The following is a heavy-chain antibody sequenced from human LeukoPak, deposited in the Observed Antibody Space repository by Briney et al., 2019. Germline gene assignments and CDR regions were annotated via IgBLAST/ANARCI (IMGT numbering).Heavy chain of an antibody. Sequence: PRASVKVSCKASGYTFTSYAMNWVRQAPGQGLEWMGWINTNTGNPTYAQGFTGRFVFSLDTSVSTAYLQISSLKAEDTAVYYCARGSRVNYYYMDVWGKGTTVTVSS. CDR3: ARGSRVNYYYMDV. CDR1: GYTFTSYA. D-gene: IGHD4-23*01. V-gene: IGHV7-4-1*02. CDR2: INTNTGNP. J-gene: IGHJ6*03.